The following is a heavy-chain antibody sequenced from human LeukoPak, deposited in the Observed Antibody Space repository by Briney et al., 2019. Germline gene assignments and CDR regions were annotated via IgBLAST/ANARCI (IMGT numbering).Heavy chain of an antibody. CDR1: GFTVSSNY. J-gene: IGHJ4*02. V-gene: IGHV3-30*18. Sequence: GGSLRLSCVASGFTVSSNYMSWVRQAPGKGLEWVTVISTDGKDKKYADSVRGRFAISRDNSKNTLDLQMNSLRAEDTAVYYCAKDQKWGPADYYFDSWGQGTLVTVSS. CDR3: AKDQKWGPADYYFDS. CDR2: ISTDGKDK. D-gene: IGHD2-2*01.